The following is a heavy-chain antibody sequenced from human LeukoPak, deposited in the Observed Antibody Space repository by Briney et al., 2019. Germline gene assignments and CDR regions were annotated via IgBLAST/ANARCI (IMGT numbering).Heavy chain of an antibody. D-gene: IGHD5-18*01. CDR3: ARAPDKRGYSYGYRYYYYMDV. CDR1: GGSFSGYY. CDR2: INHSGST. J-gene: IGHJ6*03. Sequence: SETLSLTCAVYGGSFSGYYWSWIRQPPGKGLEWIGEINHSGSTNYNPSLKSRVTISVDTSKNQFSLKLSSVTAADTAVYYCARAPDKRGYSYGYRYYYYMDVWGKGTTVTVSS. V-gene: IGHV4-34*01.